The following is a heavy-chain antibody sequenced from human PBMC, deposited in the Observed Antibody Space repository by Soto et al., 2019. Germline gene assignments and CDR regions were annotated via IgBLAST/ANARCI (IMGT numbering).Heavy chain of an antibody. V-gene: IGHV1-46*01. J-gene: IGHJ6*02. D-gene: IGHD3-9*01. CDR1: GYTFTSYY. CDR3: ARTGLVLRYFDWSAVYDYSYGMDV. Sequence: ASVKVSCKASGYTFTSYYMHWVRQAPGQGLEWMGIINPSGGSTSYAQKFQGRVTMTRDTSTSTVYMELSSLRSEDTAVYYCARTGLVLRYFDWSAVYDYSYGMDVWGQGTTVTVSS. CDR2: INPSGGST.